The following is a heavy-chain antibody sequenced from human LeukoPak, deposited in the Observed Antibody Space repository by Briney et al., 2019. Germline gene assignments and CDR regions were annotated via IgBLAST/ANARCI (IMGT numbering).Heavy chain of an antibody. D-gene: IGHD1-26*01. J-gene: IGHJ4*02. CDR3: ARGDGRGSYKDYYFDY. CDR1: GFTFSIYT. Sequence: GGSLRLSCAASGFTFSIYTINWVRQAPGKGLEWVSSISSSSSYIYYVDSVKGRLTISRDNAKNSLYLQMNSLRAEDTAVYYCARGDGRGSYKDYYFDYWGQGTLVTVSS. V-gene: IGHV3-21*01. CDR2: ISSSSSYI.